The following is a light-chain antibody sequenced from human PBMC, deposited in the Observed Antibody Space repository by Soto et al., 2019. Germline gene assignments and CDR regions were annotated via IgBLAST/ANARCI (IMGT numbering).Light chain of an antibody. V-gene: IGKV3-15*01. CDR1: QSIRGD. CDR2: GAS. Sequence: EIVMTQSPATLSVSLGEGVTLSCRASQSIRGDLAWYQQKPGQTPRLLIYGASTRATGVPARFSGSGSGTEFTLTISSLQSEDSAFYYCQQFNNWPLTFGGGTKVEIQ. CDR3: QQFNNWPLT. J-gene: IGKJ4*01.